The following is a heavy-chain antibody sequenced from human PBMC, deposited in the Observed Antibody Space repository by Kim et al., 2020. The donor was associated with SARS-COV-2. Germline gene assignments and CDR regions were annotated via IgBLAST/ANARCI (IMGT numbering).Heavy chain of an antibody. Sequence: SQTLSLTCAISGDSVSRNNAAWNWIRQSPSRGLEWLGRTYYRSKWYNDYAVSVKSRININADTSKNQFSLQLNAVTPDDTVVYYCAEGYGLGVWGQGTTVTVSS. CDR2: TYYRSKWYN. J-gene: IGHJ6*02. V-gene: IGHV6-1*01. CDR3: AEGYGLGV. CDR1: GDSVSRNNAA.